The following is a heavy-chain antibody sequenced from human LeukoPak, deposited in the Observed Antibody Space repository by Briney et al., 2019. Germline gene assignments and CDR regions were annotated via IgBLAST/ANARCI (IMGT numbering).Heavy chain of an antibody. D-gene: IGHD6-13*01. CDR2: IWYDGSNE. J-gene: IGHJ4*02. CDR1: GFTFRSYG. Sequence: GGSLRLSCAASGFTFRSYGMHWVRQAPGMGLEWVAVIWYDGSNEYYADSVKGRFTISRDNSKNTLHLQMNSLRAEDTAVYYCARESSAAGQALDYWGQGTLVTVSS. V-gene: IGHV3-33*01. CDR3: ARESSAAGQALDY.